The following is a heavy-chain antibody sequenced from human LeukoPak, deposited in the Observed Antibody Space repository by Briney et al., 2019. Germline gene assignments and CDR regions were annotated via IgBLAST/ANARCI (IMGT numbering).Heavy chain of an antibody. CDR3: ARTSPRVLRYFDWHGVVIDY. V-gene: IGHV4-34*01. J-gene: IGHJ4*02. CDR2: INHSGST. CDR1: GGSFSGYY. D-gene: IGHD3-9*01. Sequence: SESLSLTCAVYGGSFSGYYWSWIRQPPGKGLEWIGEINHSGSTNYNPSLKSRVTISVDQSKNQFSLKLSSVAAADTAVYYCARTSPRVLRYFDWHGVVIDYWGQGTLVTVS.